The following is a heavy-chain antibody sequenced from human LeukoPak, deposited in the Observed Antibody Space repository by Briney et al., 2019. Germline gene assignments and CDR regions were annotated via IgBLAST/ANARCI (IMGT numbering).Heavy chain of an antibody. Sequence: SETLSLTCAVSGGSISSNSYYWGWIRQPPGKGLEWIGSIYYSGSTYYNPSLKSRVTISVDTSKNQFSLKLSSVTAADTAVYYCARVLAARLLWFDPWAQGTLVPVSS. CDR1: GGSISSNSYY. J-gene: IGHJ5*02. D-gene: IGHD6-6*01. V-gene: IGHV4-39*01. CDR3: ARVLAARLLWFDP. CDR2: IYYSGST.